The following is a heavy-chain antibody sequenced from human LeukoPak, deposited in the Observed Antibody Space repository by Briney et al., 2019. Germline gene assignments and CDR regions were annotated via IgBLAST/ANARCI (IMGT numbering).Heavy chain of an antibody. D-gene: IGHD1-26*01. Sequence: GGSLRLSCAASGFTFDDYAMHWVRQAPGKGLEWVSGISWNSGSIGYADSVKGRFTISRDNAKNSLYLQMNSLRAEDTALYYCAKDNSGSYILDYWAREPWSPSPQ. V-gene: IGHV3-9*01. J-gene: IGHJ4*02. CDR2: ISWNSGSI. CDR1: GFTFDDYA. CDR3: AKDNSGSYILDY.